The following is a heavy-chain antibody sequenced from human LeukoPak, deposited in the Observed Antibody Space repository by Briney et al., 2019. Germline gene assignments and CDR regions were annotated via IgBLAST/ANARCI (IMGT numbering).Heavy chain of an antibody. J-gene: IGHJ4*02. CDR1: GGSFSGYY. CDR3: ARGSSRGFGVVIIRLYFDY. V-gene: IGHV4-34*01. D-gene: IGHD3-3*01. Sequence: PSETLSLTCAVYGGSFSGYYWSWIRQPPGKGLEWIGEISHSGSTNYNPSLKSRVTISVDTSKNQFSLKLSSVTAADTAVYYCARGSSRGFGVVIIRLYFDYWGQGTLVTVSS. CDR2: ISHSGST.